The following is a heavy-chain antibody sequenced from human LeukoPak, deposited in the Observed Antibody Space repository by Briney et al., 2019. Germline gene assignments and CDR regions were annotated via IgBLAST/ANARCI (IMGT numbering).Heavy chain of an antibody. Sequence: GGSLRLSCAASGFTFSSYWMHWVRQGPGKGLVWVSRIKSDGSSTSYADSVKGRFTISRDNAKNTLYLQMNSLRDEDTAVYYCARKYYYDSSGYSDYFDYWGQGTLVTVSS. V-gene: IGHV3-74*01. CDR3: ARKYYYDSSGYSDYFDY. D-gene: IGHD3-22*01. CDR2: IKSDGSST. J-gene: IGHJ4*02. CDR1: GFTFSSYW.